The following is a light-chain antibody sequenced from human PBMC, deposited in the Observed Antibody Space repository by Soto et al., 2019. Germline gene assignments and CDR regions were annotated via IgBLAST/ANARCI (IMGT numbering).Light chain of an antibody. J-gene: IGLJ3*02. CDR1: SSDVGGYNY. V-gene: IGLV2-14*01. CDR2: EVS. Sequence: QSALTQPASVSGSPGQSITISCTGTSSDVGGYNYVSWYQQHPGKAPKLMIYEVSNRPSGVSNRFPGSKSGNTASLTISGLQAEDEADYYCSSYISSSTLVFGGGTQLTVL. CDR3: SSYISSSTLV.